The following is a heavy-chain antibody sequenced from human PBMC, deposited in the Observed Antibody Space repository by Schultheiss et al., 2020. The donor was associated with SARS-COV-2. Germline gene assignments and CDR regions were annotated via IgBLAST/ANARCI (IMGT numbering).Heavy chain of an antibody. D-gene: IGHD2-15*01. CDR2: ISYDGSNK. CDR3: AKGKFRISVGFALDV. CDR1: GFTFSSYG. V-gene: IGHV3-30*12. J-gene: IGHJ6*02. Sequence: GGSLRLSCAASGFTFSSYGMHWVRQAPGKGLEWVAVISYDGSNKYYADSVKGRFTISRDNSKNTLYLQMNSLRAEDTAVYYCAKGKFRISVGFALDVWGQGTTVTVSS.